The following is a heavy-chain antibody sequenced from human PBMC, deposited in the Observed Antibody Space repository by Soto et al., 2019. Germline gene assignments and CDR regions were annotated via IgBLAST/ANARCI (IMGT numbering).Heavy chain of an antibody. CDR3: AREDSGSYCLDY. CDR2: IYHRGSN. J-gene: IGHJ4*02. D-gene: IGHD3-10*01. V-gene: IGHV4-30-2*01. Sequence: QLQLQESGSGLVKPSQTLSLTCAVSGGSISSGGYSWSWIRQPPGKGLEWIGYIYHRGSNYYNPFIKSRVIISVDTSKNQFWLKLSSVTAADTAVYYCAREDSGSYCLDYWGQGPLVTVSS. CDR1: GGSISSGGYS.